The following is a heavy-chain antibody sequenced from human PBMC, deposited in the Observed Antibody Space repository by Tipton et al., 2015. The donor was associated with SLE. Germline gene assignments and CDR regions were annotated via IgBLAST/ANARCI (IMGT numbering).Heavy chain of an antibody. CDR3: AKGGDGGAFDI. Sequence: SLRLSCAASGFTFSSYGMHWVRQAPGKGLEWVAVIWYDGSNKYYADSVKGRFTISRDNSKNTLYLQMNSLRAEDTAVYHCAKGGDGGAFDIWGQGTMVTVSS. CDR1: GFTFSSYG. V-gene: IGHV3-30*18. CDR2: IWYDGSNK. D-gene: IGHD3-10*01. J-gene: IGHJ3*02.